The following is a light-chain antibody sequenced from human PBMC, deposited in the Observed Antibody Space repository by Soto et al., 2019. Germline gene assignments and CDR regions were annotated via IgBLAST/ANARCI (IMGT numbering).Light chain of an antibody. CDR1: QGISSY. V-gene: IGKV1-9*01. J-gene: IGKJ5*01. CDR3: QQLNSYLPIT. Sequence: DIRMTQSPSSLSASVGDTVTITCRSIQGISSYLAWYQQKPGKAPKLLIYAASTLQSGVPSRFSGSGSGTEFTLTISSLQPEDFATYYCQQLNSYLPITFGQGTRLEIK. CDR2: AAS.